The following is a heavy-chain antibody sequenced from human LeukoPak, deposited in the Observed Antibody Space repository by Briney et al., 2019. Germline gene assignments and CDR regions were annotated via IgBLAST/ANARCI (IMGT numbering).Heavy chain of an antibody. D-gene: IGHD6-25*01. V-gene: IGHV4-61*02. Sequence: SQTLSLTCTVSGGSISSGNYYWSWIRQPAGKGLEWIGRIYTSGGTNYNPSLKSRVTISIDRSKNQFSLKLSSVTAAVTAVYYCARGRAAPPSPNWFDPWGQGTLVTVSS. CDR3: ARGRAAPPSPNWFDP. CDR2: IYTSGGT. J-gene: IGHJ5*02. CDR1: GGSISSGNYY.